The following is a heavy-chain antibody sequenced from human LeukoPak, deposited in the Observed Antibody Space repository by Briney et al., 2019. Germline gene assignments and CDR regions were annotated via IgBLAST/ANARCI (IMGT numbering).Heavy chain of an antibody. CDR2: IYFTGST. D-gene: IGHD5-18*01. V-gene: IGHV4-4*07. Sequence: PSETLSLTCTVPGGSISNFYWSWIRQPAGEGLEWIGHIYFTGSTNYNPSLKSRVTMSVDTSRNQFSLRLNSMTAADTAVYFCARETALRLDYWGQGTLVTVSS. CDR1: GGSISNFY. J-gene: IGHJ4*02. CDR3: ARETALRLDY.